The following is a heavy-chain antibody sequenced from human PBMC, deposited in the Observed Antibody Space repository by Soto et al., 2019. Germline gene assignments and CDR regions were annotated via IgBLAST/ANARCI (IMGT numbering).Heavy chain of an antibody. J-gene: IGHJ6*02. V-gene: IGHV4-38-2*01. CDR1: GYSISSGYY. D-gene: IGHD6-19*01. Sequence: SETLSLTCAVSGYSISSGYYWGWIRQPPGKGLEWIGSIYHSGSTYYNPSLKSRVTISVDTSKNQFPLKLSSVTAADTAVYYCARVTETNSSGWFYYYYYGMDVWGQGTTVTVSS. CDR3: ARVTETNSSGWFYYYYYGMDV. CDR2: IYHSGST.